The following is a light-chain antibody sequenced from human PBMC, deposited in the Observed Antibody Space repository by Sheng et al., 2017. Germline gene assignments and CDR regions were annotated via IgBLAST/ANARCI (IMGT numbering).Light chain of an antibody. J-gene: IGKJ4*01. V-gene: IGKV3-20*01. CDR1: QNVNTY. CDR3: QQYNSWPLT. Sequence: EIVLTQSPGTLSLSPGERATLSCRASQNVNTYLAWYQQKPGQSPRLLIYGASTRAAGIPDRFSGGGSGTDFTLTISRLEPEDFAVYYCQQYNSWPLTFGGGTKVDIK. CDR2: GAS.